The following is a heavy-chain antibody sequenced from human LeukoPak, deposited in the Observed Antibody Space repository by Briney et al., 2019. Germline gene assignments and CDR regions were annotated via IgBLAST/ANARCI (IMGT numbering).Heavy chain of an antibody. CDR2: INTNTGNP. J-gene: IGHJ6*03. CDR3: ARAVIHSSSSYPSYYYYYYMDV. Sequence: ASVKVSCKASGYTFTSYAMIWVRQAPGQGLEWMGWINTNTGNPTYAQGFTGRFVFSLDTSVSTAYLEVSSLKDTAVYFCARAVIHSSSSYPSYYYYYYMDVWGKGTTVTVSS. CDR1: GYTFTSYA. D-gene: IGHD6-6*01. V-gene: IGHV7-4-1*02.